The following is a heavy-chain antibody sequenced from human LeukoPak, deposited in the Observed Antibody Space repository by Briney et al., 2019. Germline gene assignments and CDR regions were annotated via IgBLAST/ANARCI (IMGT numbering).Heavy chain of an antibody. D-gene: IGHD6-13*01. CDR2: IYSGGST. CDR3: ARGQRAAAGFDS. CDR1: GFTVSNNY. Sequence: GGSLRLSCAASGFTVSNNYMNWVRQAPGKGLEWVSVIYSGGSTYYVDSVQGRFTISRDNSKNTLYLQMNSLRAEDTAVYYCARGQRAAAGFDSWGQGTLVTVSS. V-gene: IGHV3-53*01. J-gene: IGHJ4*02.